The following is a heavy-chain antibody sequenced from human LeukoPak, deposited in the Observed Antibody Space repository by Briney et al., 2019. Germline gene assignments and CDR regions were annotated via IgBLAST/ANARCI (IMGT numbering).Heavy chain of an antibody. CDR1: GGSISTSNYY. V-gene: IGHV4-39*07. D-gene: IGHD4-23*01. CDR3: ASYGGNSGIDY. J-gene: IGHJ4*02. Sequence: SETLSLTCTVSGGSISTSNYYWGWIRQPPGKGLEWIGNIFYSGSTYYSPSLKSRVTISVDTSKNQFSLKLSSVTAADTAVYYCASYGGNSGIDYWGQGTLVTVSS. CDR2: IFYSGST.